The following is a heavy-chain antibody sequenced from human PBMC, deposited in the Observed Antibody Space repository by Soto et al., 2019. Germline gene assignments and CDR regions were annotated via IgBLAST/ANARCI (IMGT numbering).Heavy chain of an antibody. D-gene: IGHD6-19*01. CDR2: ISSNGGST. J-gene: IGHJ6*02. CDR3: ARSRVGGWYWNYYYGMDV. V-gene: IGHV3-64*02. CDR1: GFTFSSYA. Sequence: GGSLRLSCAASGFTFSSYAMHWVRQAPGKGLEYVSAISSNGGSTYYADSVKGRFTISRDNSKNTLYLQMGSLRAEDMAVYYCARSRVGGWYWNYYYGMDVWGQGTTVTVS.